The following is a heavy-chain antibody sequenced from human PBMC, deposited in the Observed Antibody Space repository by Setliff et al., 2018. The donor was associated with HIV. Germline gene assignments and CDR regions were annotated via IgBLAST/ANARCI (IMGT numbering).Heavy chain of an antibody. J-gene: IGHJ4*02. V-gene: IGHV3-30*07. CDR1: GFIFSSYA. CDR2: KSYDGNNK. Sequence: PGGSLRLSCAASGFIFSSYAMHWVRQAPGKGLEWVAVKSYDGNNKYYADSVKGRFTISRDNSKNTLFLQMNSLRAEDTAVYYCASIELAAMVPVDYWGQGTLVTVSS. D-gene: IGHD5-18*01. CDR3: ASIELAAMVPVDY.